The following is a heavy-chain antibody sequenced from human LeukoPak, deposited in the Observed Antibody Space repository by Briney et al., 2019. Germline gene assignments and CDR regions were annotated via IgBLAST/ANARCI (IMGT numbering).Heavy chain of an antibody. CDR1: GFTFSSYA. CDR3: ARDPCSSTRCYGGGYFDY. Sequence: TGGSLSLSCAASGFTFSSYAMHCVRQAPGKGREWVAVISYDGNNRYYADSVKGRFTISRDNSKNTLYLQMNSMRAEDTAVYYCARDPCSSTRCYGGGYFDYWGQGTLVTVSS. J-gene: IGHJ4*02. V-gene: IGHV3-30*01. CDR2: ISYDGNNR. D-gene: IGHD2-2*01.